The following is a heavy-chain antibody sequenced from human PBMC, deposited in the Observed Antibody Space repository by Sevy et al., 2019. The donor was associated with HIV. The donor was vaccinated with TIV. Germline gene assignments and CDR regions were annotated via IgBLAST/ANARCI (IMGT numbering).Heavy chain of an antibody. J-gene: IGHJ6*04. CDR3: ARWDV. Sequence: GGSLRLSCAASGFAFYDYSMSWIRQAPGKGLEWVANIKEDGSDKYYVDSVKGRFTISRDNAQNSLYLEMNSLRAEDTAVYYCARWDVWGKGTTVTVSS. CDR1: GFAFYDYS. V-gene: IGHV3-7*01. CDR2: IKEDGSDK.